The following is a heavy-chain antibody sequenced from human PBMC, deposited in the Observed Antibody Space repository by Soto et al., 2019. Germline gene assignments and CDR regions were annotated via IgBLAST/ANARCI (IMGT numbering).Heavy chain of an antibody. V-gene: IGHV3-73*01. D-gene: IGHD5-12*01. J-gene: IGHJ5*02. CDR3: TRGYPGRFDT. CDR1: GFTFSGSA. CDR2: IRSKADSYAT. Sequence: EVQLVESGGGLVQPGGSLKLSCAASGFTFSGSAMHWVRQASGKGLEWVGRIRSKADSYATAYAASVNGRFTISRDDSKNTAYLQMNSLKTEDQAVYYCTRGYPGRFDTWGQGTLVTVSS.